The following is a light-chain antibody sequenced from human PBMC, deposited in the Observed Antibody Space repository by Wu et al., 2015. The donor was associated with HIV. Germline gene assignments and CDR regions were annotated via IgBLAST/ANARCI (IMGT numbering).Light chain of an antibody. CDR3: QQTYSTPRVT. V-gene: IGKV1-39*01. CDR2: ATS. CDR1: QTIHNY. J-gene: IGKJ3*01. Sequence: DIQMTQSPPSLSASVGDRVTITCRASQTIHNYLNWYQQKPGKAPKLLIYATSTLQSGVPSRFSGSGSGTDFTLTIRSLQPEDFATYFCQQTYSTPRVTFGPGDQSGY.